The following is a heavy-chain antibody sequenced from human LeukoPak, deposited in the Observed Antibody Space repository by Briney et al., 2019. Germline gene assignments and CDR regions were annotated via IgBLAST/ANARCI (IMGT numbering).Heavy chain of an antibody. Sequence: PSETLSLTCTVSGGSISSYYWSWIRQPPGKGLEWIGYIYYSGSTNYSPSLKSRVTISIHTSKNQFSLKLSSVTAADPAVYYCARFEWEPFFDYWGQGALVTVSS. CDR3: ARFEWEPFFDY. CDR1: GGSISSYY. CDR2: IYYSGST. V-gene: IGHV4-59*01. D-gene: IGHD1-26*01. J-gene: IGHJ4*02.